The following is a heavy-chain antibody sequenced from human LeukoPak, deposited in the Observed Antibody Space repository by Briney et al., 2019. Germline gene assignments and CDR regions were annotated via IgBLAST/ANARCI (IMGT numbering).Heavy chain of an antibody. V-gene: IGHV3-7*02. CDR3: ARAQTLFWEFDGFDI. CDR1: GFTFSSYW. J-gene: IGHJ3*02. D-gene: IGHD3-3*01. Sequence: GGSLRLSCAASGFTFSSYWMSWVRQAPGKGLEWVANIKQDGSEKYYVDSVKGRFTISRDNAKNSLYLQMNSLRAEDTAVYPCARAQTLFWEFDGFDIWGRGTKVSVSS. CDR2: IKQDGSEK.